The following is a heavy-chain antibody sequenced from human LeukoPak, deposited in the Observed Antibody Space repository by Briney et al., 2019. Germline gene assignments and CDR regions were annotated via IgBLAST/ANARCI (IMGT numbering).Heavy chain of an antibody. CDR1: GFTFSSYA. Sequence: PGGSLRLSCAASGFTFSSYAMHWVRQAPGKGLEWVAVISYDGSNKYYADSVKGRFTISRDNSKNTLYLQMNSLRAEDTAVYYCAKDTTVVTLYFDYWGQGTLVTVSS. D-gene: IGHD4-23*01. CDR2: ISYDGSNK. CDR3: AKDTTVVTLYFDY. V-gene: IGHV3-30-3*01. J-gene: IGHJ4*02.